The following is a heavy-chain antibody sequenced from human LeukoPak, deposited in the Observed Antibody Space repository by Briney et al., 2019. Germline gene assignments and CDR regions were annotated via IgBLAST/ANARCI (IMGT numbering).Heavy chain of an antibody. CDR2: IKEDGTRK. D-gene: IGHD6-13*01. J-gene: IGHJ5*02. Sequence: GGSLRLSCAASGFTFSSHWMTWVRQAPGKGLEWVANIKEDGTRKNYMDSVKGRFTISRDNSKNTLYLQMNSLRAEDTAVYYCVRDIAAAGITWGQGTLVTVSS. CDR1: GFTFSSHW. V-gene: IGHV3-7*03. CDR3: VRDIAAAGIT.